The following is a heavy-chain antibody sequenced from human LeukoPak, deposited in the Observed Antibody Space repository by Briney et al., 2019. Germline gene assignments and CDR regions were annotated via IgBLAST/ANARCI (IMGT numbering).Heavy chain of an antibody. CDR2: IGPAGDT. V-gene: IGHV3-13*01. CDR3: ASDMSTVTNSPYN. Sequence: GESLRLSCAASGVTFSGYDLHWVRQSTRKGLEWVSAIGPAGDTYYSGSVKGRFTISREDAQNSFDLQMNSLRAGDTAVYYCASDMSTVTNSPYNWGQGTLVTVSS. D-gene: IGHD4-17*01. CDR1: GVTFSGYD. J-gene: IGHJ4*02.